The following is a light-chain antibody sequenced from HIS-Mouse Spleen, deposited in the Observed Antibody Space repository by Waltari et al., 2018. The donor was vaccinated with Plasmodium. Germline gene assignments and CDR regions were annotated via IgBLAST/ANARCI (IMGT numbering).Light chain of an antibody. V-gene: IGLV2-23*01. Sequence: QSALTQPASVSGSPGQSITLPCTGTNSDVGSYNLVSWYQQHPGKAPKLMIYEGSKRPSGVSNRFSGSKSGNTASLTISGLQAEDEADYYCCSYAGSSTLVFGGGTKLTVL. CDR3: CSYAGSSTLV. CDR1: NSDVGSYNL. J-gene: IGLJ3*02. CDR2: EGS.